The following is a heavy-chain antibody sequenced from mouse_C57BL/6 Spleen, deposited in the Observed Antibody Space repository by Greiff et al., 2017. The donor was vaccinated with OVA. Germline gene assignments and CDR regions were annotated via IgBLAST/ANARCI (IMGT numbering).Heavy chain of an antibody. D-gene: IGHD2-4*01. V-gene: IGHV5-4*01. J-gene: IGHJ3*01. CDR2: ISDGGSYT. Sequence: EVQGVESGGGLVKPGGSLKLSCAASGFTFSSYAMSWVRQTPEKRLEWVATISDGGSYTYYPDNVKGRFTISRDNAKNNLYLQMSHLKSEDTAMYYCARDRGLRVGFAYWGQGTLVTVSA. CDR3: ARDRGLRVGFAY. CDR1: GFTFSSYA.